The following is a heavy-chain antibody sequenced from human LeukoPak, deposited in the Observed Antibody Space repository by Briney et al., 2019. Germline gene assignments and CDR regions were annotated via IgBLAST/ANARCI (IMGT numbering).Heavy chain of an antibody. CDR1: GYTFTGYY. Sequence: RASVTVSCKASGYTFTGYYMHWVRQAPGQGLEWMGWINPNSGGTNYAQKFQGRVTMTRDTSISTAYMELSRLRSDDTAVYYCARDSSGIAVAGYYYGMDVWGQGTTVTVSS. J-gene: IGHJ6*02. V-gene: IGHV1-2*02. CDR3: ARDSSGIAVAGYYYGMDV. CDR2: INPNSGGT. D-gene: IGHD6-19*01.